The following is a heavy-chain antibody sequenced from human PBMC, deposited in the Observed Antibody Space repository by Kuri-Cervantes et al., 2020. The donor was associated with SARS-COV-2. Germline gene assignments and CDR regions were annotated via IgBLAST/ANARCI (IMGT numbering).Heavy chain of an antibody. CDR1: GFTFSNAW. CDR3: TTEEIVVVLAARIGGYYYYYYGMDV. J-gene: IGHJ6*02. Sequence: GGSLRLSCAASGFTFSNAWMNWVRQAPGKGLEWVGRIKSKTDGGTTDYAAPVKGRFTISRDDSKNTLYLQMNSLKTEDTAVYYCTTEEIVVVLAARIGGYYYYYYGMDVWGQGTTVTVSS. D-gene: IGHD2-2*01. V-gene: IGHV3-15*07. CDR2: IKSKTDGGTT.